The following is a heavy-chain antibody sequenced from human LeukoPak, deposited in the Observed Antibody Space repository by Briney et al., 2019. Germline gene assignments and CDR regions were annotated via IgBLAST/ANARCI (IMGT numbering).Heavy chain of an antibody. CDR1: GYTFTSYD. CDR2: MNPNSGNT. D-gene: IGHD5-18*01. Sequence: ASVKVSCKASGYTFTSYDINWVRQATGQGLEWMGWMNPNSGNTGYAQKFQDRVTMTRNTSISTAYMELSSLRSEDTAVYYCAMGTWIQLMNYWGQGTLVTASS. J-gene: IGHJ4*02. CDR3: AMGTWIQLMNY. V-gene: IGHV1-8*01.